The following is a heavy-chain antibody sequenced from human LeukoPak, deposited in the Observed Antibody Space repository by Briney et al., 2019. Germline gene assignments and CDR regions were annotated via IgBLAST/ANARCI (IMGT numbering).Heavy chain of an antibody. CDR1: GGSISSSSYY. J-gene: IGHJ3*02. Sequence: SETLSLTCTVSGGSISSSSYYWGWTRQPPGKGLEWIGSIYYSGSTYYNPSLESRVTISVDTSKNQFSLKLSSVTAADTAVYYCASQLTGGAFDIWGQGTMVTVSS. CDR3: ASQLTGGAFDI. V-gene: IGHV4-39*01. D-gene: IGHD2-8*02. CDR2: IYYSGST.